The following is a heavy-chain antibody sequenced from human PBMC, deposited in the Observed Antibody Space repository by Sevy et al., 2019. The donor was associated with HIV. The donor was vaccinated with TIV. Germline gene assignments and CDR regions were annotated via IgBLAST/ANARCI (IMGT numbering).Heavy chain of an antibody. D-gene: IGHD6-19*01. V-gene: IGHV4-59*01. CDR2: IYYSGST. Sequence: SETLSLTCTVSGGSISSYYWSWIRQPPGKGLEWIGYIYYSGSTNYNPSLKSRVTISVDTSKNQFSLKLSSGTAADTAVYYCARAPGQYSSGWYYFDYWGQGTLVTVSS. CDR3: ARAPGQYSSGWYYFDY. CDR1: GGSISSYY. J-gene: IGHJ4*02.